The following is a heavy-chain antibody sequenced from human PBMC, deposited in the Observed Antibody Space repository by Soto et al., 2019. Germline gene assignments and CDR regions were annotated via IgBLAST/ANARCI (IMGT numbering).Heavy chain of an antibody. Sequence: GGSLRLSCAASGFIFENFGMSWVRQAPGKGLEWISSISGSGFKKYYADSVKGRFTISRDNSKSTLYLELNNLSAEDTAVYHCAKNQGVELVPLATVDWFDPWGQGSVVTVSS. J-gene: IGHJ5*02. CDR2: ISGSGFKK. CDR3: AKNQGVELVPLATVDWFDP. V-gene: IGHV3-23*01. D-gene: IGHD1-26*01. CDR1: GFIFENFG.